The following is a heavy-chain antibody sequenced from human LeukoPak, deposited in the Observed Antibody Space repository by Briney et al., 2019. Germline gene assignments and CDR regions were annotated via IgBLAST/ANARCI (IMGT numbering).Heavy chain of an antibody. J-gene: IGHJ4*02. CDR1: GGSISSGGYY. CDR2: IYYSGST. D-gene: IGHD3-22*01. Sequence: SQTLSLTCTVSGGSISSGGYYWSWIRQHPGKGLEWIGCIYYSGSTYYNPSLKSRVTISVDTSKNQFSLKLSSVTAADTAVYYCAREYSSGYYPDWGQGTLVTVSS. V-gene: IGHV4-31*03. CDR3: AREYSSGYYPD.